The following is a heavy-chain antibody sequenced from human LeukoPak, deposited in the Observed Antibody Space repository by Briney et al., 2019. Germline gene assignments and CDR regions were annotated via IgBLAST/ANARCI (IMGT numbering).Heavy chain of an antibody. CDR1: LVSTSSGGYY. V-gene: IGHV4-31*03. CDR2: IYYSGST. D-gene: IGHD2-15*01. Sequence: SETLSLTCTLSLVSTSSGGYYCSWIRQHPGKGLEWIGYIYYSGSTYYNPSLKSRVTISVDASKNQFSLKLCSVTTGVKAVYYCASAKCGGGSCYSDYWSQGTLVTVSS. J-gene: IGHJ4*02. CDR3: ASAKCGGGSCYSDY.